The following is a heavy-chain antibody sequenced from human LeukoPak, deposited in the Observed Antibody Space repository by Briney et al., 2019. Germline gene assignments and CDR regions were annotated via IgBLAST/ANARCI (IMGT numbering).Heavy chain of an antibody. Sequence: GGSLSLSCVASRCTDSRNYMSGVRQAPGEGLEWVSVIYSGGSTYYADSVKGRFTISRDNSKNTLHLQMNSLRAEDTAVYYCVTETYGGNYVGDLDYWGQGTLVTVSS. D-gene: IGHD1-26*01. CDR1: RCTDSRNY. CDR2: IYSGGST. J-gene: IGHJ4*02. V-gene: IGHV3-66*01. CDR3: VTETYGGNYVGDLDY.